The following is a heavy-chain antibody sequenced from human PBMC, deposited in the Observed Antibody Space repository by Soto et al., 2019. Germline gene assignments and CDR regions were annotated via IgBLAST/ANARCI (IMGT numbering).Heavy chain of an antibody. CDR3: ARPSTSYGDYGWSLAY. V-gene: IGHV1-18*01. D-gene: IGHD4-17*01. Sequence: QVQLVQSGAEVKKPGASVKVSCKASGYPFGGYAIGWVRQAPGQGLEWMGWVSAHTGDSGYAQRFQGRVTLRTETSTRTAYMELRGLRSDDTAVYYCARPSTSYGDYGWSLAYWGQGTLVTVSS. CDR2: VSAHTGDS. CDR1: GYPFGGYA. J-gene: IGHJ4*02.